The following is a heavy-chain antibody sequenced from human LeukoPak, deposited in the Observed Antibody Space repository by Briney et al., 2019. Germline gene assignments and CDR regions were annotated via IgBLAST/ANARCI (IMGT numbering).Heavy chain of an antibody. V-gene: IGHV4-59*08. CDR2: IYYSGST. CDR3: ARRTTFGEFDY. D-gene: IGHD3-10*01. CDR1: GGSISSYY. Sequence: SETLSLTCTVSGGSISSYYWSWIRQPPGKGLEWIGYIYYSGSTNYNPSLKSRVTISVDTSKNQFSPKLSSVTAADTAVYYCARRTTFGEFDYWGQGTLVTVSS. J-gene: IGHJ4*02.